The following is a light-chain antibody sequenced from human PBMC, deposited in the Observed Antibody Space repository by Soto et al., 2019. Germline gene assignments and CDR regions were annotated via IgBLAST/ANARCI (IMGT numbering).Light chain of an antibody. CDR1: LTVFYSADNKNY. CDR2: WAS. J-gene: IGKJ1*01. Sequence: DIVMTQSPESLAVSLGERATINCKSSLTVFYSADNKNYLAWYQQRPGQPPKLLFYWASTRQSGVPDRFTVSGSGTDFTLTISSLQSEDFEVYYCQQYNNWPRTLGQGTKVDI. CDR3: QQYNNWPRT. V-gene: IGKV4-1*01.